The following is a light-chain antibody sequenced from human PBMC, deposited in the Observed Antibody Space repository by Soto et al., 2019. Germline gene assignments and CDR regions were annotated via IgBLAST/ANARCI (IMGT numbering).Light chain of an antibody. CDR3: QQDYNFPGT. V-gene: IGKV3D-7*01. CDR2: GAS. Sequence: EIVLTQSPATLSLSPGERATLSCRASQTVSSTYLSWYQQKSGQAPRLLIYGASTRATGIPTRFSGSGSGTDFTLTISSLQPEDFAVYYCQQDYNFPGTFGQGTKLEIK. J-gene: IGKJ2*01. CDR1: QTVSSTY.